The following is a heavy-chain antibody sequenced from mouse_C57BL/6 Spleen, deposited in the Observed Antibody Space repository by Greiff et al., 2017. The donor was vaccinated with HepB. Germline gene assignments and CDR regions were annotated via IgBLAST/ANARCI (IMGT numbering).Heavy chain of an antibody. D-gene: IGHD2-5*01. J-gene: IGHJ2*01. CDR1: GFTFSSYA. CDR2: ISSGGDYI. V-gene: IGHV5-9-1*02. CDR3: TRDGDSNYFDY. Sequence: EVQRVESGEGLVKPGGSLKLSCAASGFTFSSYAMSWVRQTPEKRLEWVAYISSGGDYIYYADTVKGRFTISRDNARNTLYLQMSSLKSEDTAMYYCTRDGDSNYFDYWGQGTTLTVSS.